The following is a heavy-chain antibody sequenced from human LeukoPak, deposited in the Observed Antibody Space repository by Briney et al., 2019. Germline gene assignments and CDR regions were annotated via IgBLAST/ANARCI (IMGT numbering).Heavy chain of an antibody. V-gene: IGHV1-2*06. D-gene: IGHD5-18*01. CDR3: ARDPSSYTYGPSIFDY. J-gene: IGHJ4*02. Sequence: ASVKVSCKASGYTFTGYYIHWVRQAPGQGLEWMGRINPNSGDTNYAQKFQGRVAMTRDTSITTAYMELSRLRSDDTAVYYCARDPSSYTYGPSIFDYWDQGTLVTVSS. CDR1: GYTFTGYY. CDR2: INPNSGDT.